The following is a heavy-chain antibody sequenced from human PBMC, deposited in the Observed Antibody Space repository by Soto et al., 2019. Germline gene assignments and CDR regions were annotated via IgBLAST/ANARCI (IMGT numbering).Heavy chain of an antibody. CDR2: IYYSGST. Sequence: SETLSLTCTVSGGSISSSSYYWGWIRQPPGKGLEWIGSIYYSGSTYYNPSLKSRVTISVDTSKNQFSLKLSSVTAADTAVYYCAKEGGRGSGWYGDYFDYWGQGTVVTVSS. CDR1: GGSISSSSYY. CDR3: AKEGGRGSGWYGDYFDY. J-gene: IGHJ4*02. D-gene: IGHD6-19*01. V-gene: IGHV4-39*02.